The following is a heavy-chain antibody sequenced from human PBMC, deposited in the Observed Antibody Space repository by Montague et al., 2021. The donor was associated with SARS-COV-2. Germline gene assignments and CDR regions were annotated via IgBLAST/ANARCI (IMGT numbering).Heavy chain of an antibody. CDR2: VHYTGTT. Sequence: SETLSLTCSVYGGSITVSRYDWGWIRQPPGKGLEWIGSVHYTGTTSYNASLKSRLTISVDTSENQFSLKMTSVTASDTAVYYCARHRANAGSLDIWGQGTMVTVSS. D-gene: IGHD1-1*01. J-gene: IGHJ3*02. CDR1: GGSITVSRYD. V-gene: IGHV4-39*01. CDR3: ARHRANAGSLDI.